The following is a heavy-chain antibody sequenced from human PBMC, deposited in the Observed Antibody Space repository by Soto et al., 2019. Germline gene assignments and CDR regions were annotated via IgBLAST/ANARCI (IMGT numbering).Heavy chain of an antibody. CDR2: IYQSGST. Sequence: XETLSLTCSGAGGSISSSNWLSWVRQPPVKGLEWIGEIYQSGSTNYNPSLKSRVTISVDKSKNQFSLKLSSVTAADTAVYYCARVEVVVVAATQGPDAFDIWGQGTMVTVSS. CDR1: GGSISSSNW. V-gene: IGHV4-4*02. J-gene: IGHJ3*02. CDR3: ARVEVVVVAATQGPDAFDI. D-gene: IGHD2-15*01.